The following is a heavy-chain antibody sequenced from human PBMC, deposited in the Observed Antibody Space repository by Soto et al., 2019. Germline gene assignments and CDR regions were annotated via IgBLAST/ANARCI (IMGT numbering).Heavy chain of an antibody. Sequence: EVQLLESGGGLVQPGGSLRLSCAASLFTFSSYAMSWVRKAPGKGLEWVSVISGSGDRIYYADSVKGRFTISRDNSKNTLYLQMNSLRAEDTAIYYCAKDYGAVAEKWGQGTLVTVSS. CDR3: AKDYGAVAEK. J-gene: IGHJ4*02. D-gene: IGHD6-19*01. V-gene: IGHV3-23*01. CDR1: LFTFSSYA. CDR2: ISGSGDRI.